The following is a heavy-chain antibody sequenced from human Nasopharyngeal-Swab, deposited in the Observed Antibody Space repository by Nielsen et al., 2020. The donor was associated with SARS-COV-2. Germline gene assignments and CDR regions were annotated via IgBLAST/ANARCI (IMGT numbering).Heavy chain of an antibody. J-gene: IGHJ6*02. V-gene: IGHV4-31*02. D-gene: IGHD3-9*01. CDR2: IYCSGST. Sequence: RQPPGKGLEWIGYIYCSGSTYYNPSLKSRVTISVDTSKNQFSLKLSSVTAADTAVYYCARDRTDYDILTGWSYYGMDVWGQGTTVTVSS. CDR3: ARDRTDYDILTGWSYYGMDV.